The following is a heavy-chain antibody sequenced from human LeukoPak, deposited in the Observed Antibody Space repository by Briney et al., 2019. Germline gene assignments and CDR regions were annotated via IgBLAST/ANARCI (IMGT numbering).Heavy chain of an antibody. Sequence: PSETLSLTCTVSGGSISSSSYYWGWIRQPPGKGLEWIGSIYYSGSTYYNPSLKSRVTISVDTSKNQFSLKLSSVTAADTAVYYCARVGVEMATIGGFDYWGQGTLVTVSS. V-gene: IGHV4-39*01. CDR3: ARVGVEMATIGGFDY. CDR2: IYYSGST. D-gene: IGHD5-24*01. CDR1: GGSISSSSYY. J-gene: IGHJ4*02.